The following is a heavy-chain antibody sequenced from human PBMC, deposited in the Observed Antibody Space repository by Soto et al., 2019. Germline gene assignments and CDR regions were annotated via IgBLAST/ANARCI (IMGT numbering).Heavy chain of an antibody. CDR3: ARSFDSSGYYYWGMDV. D-gene: IGHD3-22*01. Sequence: GGSLRLSCAASGFTFSSCSMHWVRQAPGKGLEWVALISNDDSNKFYADSVKGRFTISRDNSKNTLYLQMSSLKASDTAMYYCARSFDSSGYYYWGMDVWGQGTTVTVSS. J-gene: IGHJ6*02. CDR1: GFTFSSCS. V-gene: IGHV3-30-3*01. CDR2: ISNDDSNK.